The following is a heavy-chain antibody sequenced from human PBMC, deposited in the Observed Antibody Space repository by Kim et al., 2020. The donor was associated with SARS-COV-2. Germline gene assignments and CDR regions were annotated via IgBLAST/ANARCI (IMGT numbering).Heavy chain of an antibody. Sequence: GGSLRLSCAASGFTFSSYGMHWVRQAPGKGLEWVAVIWYDGSNKYYADSVKGRFTISRDNSKNTLYLQMNSLRAEDTAVYYCAREYSGDYGEYDAFDIWGQGTMVTVSS. J-gene: IGHJ3*02. CDR2: IWYDGSNK. CDR1: GFTFSSYG. CDR3: AREYSGDYGEYDAFDI. D-gene: IGHD4-17*01. V-gene: IGHV3-33*01.